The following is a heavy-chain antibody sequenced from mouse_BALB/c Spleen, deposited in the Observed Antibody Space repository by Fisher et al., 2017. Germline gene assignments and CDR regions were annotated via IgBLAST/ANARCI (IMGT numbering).Heavy chain of an antibody. J-gene: IGHJ4*01. V-gene: IGHV5-6-2*01. Sequence: GRFTISRDNAKNNLYLQMSSLKSEDAALYYCARPTVVAGDAMDYWGQGTSVTVSS. CDR3: ARPTVVAGDAMDY. D-gene: IGHD1-1*01.